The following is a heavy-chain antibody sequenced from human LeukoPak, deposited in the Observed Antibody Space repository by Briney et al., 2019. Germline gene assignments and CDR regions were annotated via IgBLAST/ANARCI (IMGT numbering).Heavy chain of an antibody. CDR1: GFTFDDYA. CDR3: AKDQGVAVAGDYFDY. CDR2: ISWNSGSI. D-gene: IGHD6-19*01. J-gene: IGHJ4*02. V-gene: IGHV3-9*01. Sequence: GGSLRLSCAASGFTFDDYAMHWVRQAPGKGLEWVSGISWNSGSIGYADSVKGRFTISRDNAKNSLYLQMNSLRAEDTAVYYCAKDQGVAVAGDYFDYWGQGTLVTVSS.